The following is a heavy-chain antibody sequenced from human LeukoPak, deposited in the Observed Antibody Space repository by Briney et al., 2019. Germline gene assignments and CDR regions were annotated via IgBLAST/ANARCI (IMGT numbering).Heavy chain of an antibody. V-gene: IGHV3-33*01. Sequence: GGSLRLSCAASGFSFSSYGIHWVRQAPGKGLEWVADVWYDGSKKSYADSVKGRFIISRDNSKNTLFLQMNSLRVDDTAVYYCVRDRNGAGWFDPWGQGALVSVSS. CDR3: VRDRNGAGWFDP. CDR1: GFSFSSYG. CDR2: VWYDGSKK. J-gene: IGHJ5*02. D-gene: IGHD3-10*01.